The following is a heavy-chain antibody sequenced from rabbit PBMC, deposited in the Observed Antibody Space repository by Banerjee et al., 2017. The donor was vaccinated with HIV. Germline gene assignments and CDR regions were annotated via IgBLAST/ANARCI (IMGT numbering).Heavy chain of an antibody. CDR2: IYAGSSGST. V-gene: IGHV1S45*01. J-gene: IGHJ3*01. Sequence: QEQLVESGGGLVQPEGSLTLTCTASGFSFSSSYYMCWVRQAPGKGLEWIACIYAGSSGSTYYASWAKGRFTISKTSSTTVTLQMTSLTAADTATYFCARDAGYSGAITRLDLWGPGTLVTVS. CDR1: GFSFSSSYY. CDR3: ARDAGYSGAITRLDL. D-gene: IGHD4-2*01.